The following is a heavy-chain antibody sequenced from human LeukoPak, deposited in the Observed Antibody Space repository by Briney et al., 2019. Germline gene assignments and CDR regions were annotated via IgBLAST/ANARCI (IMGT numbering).Heavy chain of an antibody. CDR2: IYYSGST. D-gene: IGHD3-10*01. CDR1: GGSISSSSYY. Sequence: SETLSLTCTVSGGSISSSSYYWGWIRQPPGKGLEWIGSIYYSGSTCYNPSLKSRVTISVDTSKNQFSLKLSSVTAADTAVYYCARAYNGYYYYMDVWGKGTTVTVSS. CDR3: ARAYNGYYYYMDV. V-gene: IGHV4-39*07. J-gene: IGHJ6*03.